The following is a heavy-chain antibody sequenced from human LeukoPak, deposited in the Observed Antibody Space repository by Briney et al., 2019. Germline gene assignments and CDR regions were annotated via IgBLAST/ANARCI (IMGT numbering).Heavy chain of an antibody. CDR1: GGSVSGYY. J-gene: IGHJ4*02. Sequence: PSETLSLTCVVSGGSVSGYYWGWIRQPPGRGLEWIGYVYYSGSTNYNPSLKSRVTISVDTSKNQFSLKLSSVTAADTAVYYCASMVRGVINDAYFDYWGQGTLVTVSS. CDR2: VYYSGST. V-gene: IGHV4-59*02. D-gene: IGHD3-10*01. CDR3: ASMVRGVINDAYFDY.